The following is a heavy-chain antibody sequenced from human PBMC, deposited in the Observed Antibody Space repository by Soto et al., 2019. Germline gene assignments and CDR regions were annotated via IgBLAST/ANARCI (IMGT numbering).Heavy chain of an antibody. V-gene: IGHV3-23*01. Sequence: EVQLLESGGGLVQPGGSLRLSCVVSGFTFGSYAMSWVRQAPEKGPEWVAILGGNGFTTYYADSVKGRFTISGDKSKSTVFLQMNSLRADDTGVYYCENARPPSLNFFYYMDVWGRGTGVNVSS. D-gene: IGHD2-2*01. CDR2: LGGNGFTT. CDR1: GFTFGSYA. CDR3: ENARPPSLNFFYYMDV. J-gene: IGHJ6*03.